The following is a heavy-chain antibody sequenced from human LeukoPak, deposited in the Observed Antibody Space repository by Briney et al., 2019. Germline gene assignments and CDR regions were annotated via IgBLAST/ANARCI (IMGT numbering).Heavy chain of an antibody. V-gene: IGHV1-8*01. Sequence: APVKVSYKASGYTFTSYDINWVRQATGQGLEWMGWMNPNSGNTGYAQKFQGRVTMTRNTSISTAYMELSSLRSEDTAVYYCARFLSVAGGVDRDYWGQGTLVTVSS. CDR3: ARFLSVAGGVDRDY. CDR1: GYTFTSYD. J-gene: IGHJ4*02. D-gene: IGHD3-16*01. CDR2: MNPNSGNT.